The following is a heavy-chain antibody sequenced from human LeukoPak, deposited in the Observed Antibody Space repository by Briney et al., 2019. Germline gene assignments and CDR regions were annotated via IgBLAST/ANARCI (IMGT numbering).Heavy chain of an antibody. D-gene: IGHD6-13*01. CDR3: ARDGLGDSSSWYVLDY. Sequence: SETLSLTCTVSGGSISSGSYYWSWIRRPAGKGLEWIGRIYTSGSTNYNPSLKSRVTISVDTSKNQFSLKLSSVTAADTAVYYCARDGLGDSSSWYVLDYWGQGTLVTVSS. J-gene: IGHJ4*02. CDR1: GGSISSGSYY. V-gene: IGHV4-61*02. CDR2: IYTSGST.